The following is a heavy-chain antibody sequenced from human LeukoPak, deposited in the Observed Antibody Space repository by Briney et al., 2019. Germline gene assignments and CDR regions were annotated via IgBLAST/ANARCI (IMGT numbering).Heavy chain of an antibody. CDR3: AKYDYYDSSRDTFFDY. D-gene: IGHD3-22*01. CDR1: GFTFSSYA. CDR2: ISGSGGST. V-gene: IGHV3-23*01. J-gene: IGHJ4*02. Sequence: PGGSLRLSCAASGFTFSSYAMSWVRQAPGKGLEWVSAISGSGGSTYYADSVKGRFTISRDNSRNTLYLQMNSLRAEDTAVYYCAKYDYYDSSRDTFFDYWGQGTLVTVSS.